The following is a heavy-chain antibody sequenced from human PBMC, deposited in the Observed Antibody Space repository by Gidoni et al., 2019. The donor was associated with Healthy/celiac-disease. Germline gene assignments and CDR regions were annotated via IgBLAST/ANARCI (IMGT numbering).Heavy chain of an antibody. CDR3: ARGGEAAAESYYYYYYMDV. CDR1: GYTFTSNG. Sequence: QVQLVQSGAEVKKPGASVKVSCKCSGYTFTSNGISWVRQAPGQGLEWMGWISAYNGNTNYAQKLQGRVTMTTDTSTSTAYMELRSLRSDDTAGYYCARGGEAAAESYYYYYYMDVWGKGTTVTVSS. D-gene: IGHD6-13*01. J-gene: IGHJ6*03. V-gene: IGHV1-18*01. CDR2: ISAYNGNT.